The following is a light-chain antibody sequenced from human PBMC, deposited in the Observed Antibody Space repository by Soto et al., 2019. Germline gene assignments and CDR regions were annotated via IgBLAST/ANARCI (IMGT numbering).Light chain of an antibody. Sequence: QWVLTQPASVSGSPGQSITISCAGTRDDIGAYDYVSWYQQHPGNAPKLLVYEVTNRPSGVSDRFSGSKSGNTASLTISGLQAEDEADYYCNSYTNSSAVVFGGGTKVTVL. V-gene: IGLV2-14*01. CDR1: RDDIGAYDY. CDR2: EVT. J-gene: IGLJ2*01. CDR3: NSYTNSSAVV.